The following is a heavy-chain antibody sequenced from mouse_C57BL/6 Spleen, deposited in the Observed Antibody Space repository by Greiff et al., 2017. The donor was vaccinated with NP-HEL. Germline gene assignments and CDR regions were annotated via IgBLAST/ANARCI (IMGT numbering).Heavy chain of an antibody. CDR2: IYPGSGNT. CDR3: ASLYYYGSSYWYFDV. J-gene: IGHJ1*03. Sequence: VQLVESGAELVRPGASVKLSCKASGYTFTDYYINWVKQRPGQGLEWIARIYPGSGNTYYNEKFKGKATLTAEKSSSTAYMQLSSLTSEDSAVYFCASLYYYGSSYWYFDVWGTGTTVTVSS. D-gene: IGHD1-1*01. CDR1: GYTFTDYY. V-gene: IGHV1-76*01.